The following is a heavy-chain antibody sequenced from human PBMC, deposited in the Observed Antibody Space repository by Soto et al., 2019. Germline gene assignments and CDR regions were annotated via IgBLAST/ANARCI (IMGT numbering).Heavy chain of an antibody. V-gene: IGHV4-59*01. J-gene: IGHJ3*02. Sequence: SETLSLTCSVSGGSISSYYWSWIRQPPGKGLEWIAYIYYSGTSYNPSLKSRVSISLATPKNQFSLKLSSVTAADTAVYYCARTYDGSGPNSGGYGFDIWGQGTTVTVSS. CDR3: ARTYDGSGPNSGGYGFDI. CDR1: GGSISSYY. CDR2: IYYSGT. D-gene: IGHD3-22*01.